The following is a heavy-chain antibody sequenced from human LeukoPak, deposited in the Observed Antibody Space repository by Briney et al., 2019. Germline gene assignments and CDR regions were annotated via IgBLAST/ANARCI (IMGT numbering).Heavy chain of an antibody. CDR3: ARDLGYYHGSGSHFPLQY. V-gene: IGHV3-33*01. CDR1: GFTFSSSG. Sequence: GRSLRLSCAASGFTFSSSGMHWVRQAPGKGLEWVAVIWYDGSQKYYADSVKGRFTISRDNSKNTLYLQMNSLRAEDTAVYYCARDLGYYHGSGSHFPLQYWGPGTRVTVSA. D-gene: IGHD3-10*01. J-gene: IGHJ4*02. CDR2: IWYDGSQK.